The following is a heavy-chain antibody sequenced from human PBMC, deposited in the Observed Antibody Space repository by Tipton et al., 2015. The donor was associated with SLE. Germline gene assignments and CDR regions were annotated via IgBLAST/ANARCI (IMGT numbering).Heavy chain of an antibody. CDR1: GGSISSSSYY. CDR3: ARAEWYSSSWHAFDI. Sequence: TLSLTCTVSGGSISSSSYYWGWIRQPPGKGLEWIGSIYYSGSTYYNPSLKSRVTISVDTSKTHFSLELTSVTAADTAVYYCARAEWYSSSWHAFDIWGQGTMVTVSS. D-gene: IGHD6-13*01. CDR2: IYYSGST. V-gene: IGHV4-39*07. J-gene: IGHJ3*02.